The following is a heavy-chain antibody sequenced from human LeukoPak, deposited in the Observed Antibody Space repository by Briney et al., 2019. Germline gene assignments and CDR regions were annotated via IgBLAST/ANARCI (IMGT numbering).Heavy chain of an antibody. V-gene: IGHV3-21*01. CDR1: GFTFSSYS. CDR2: ISSSSSYI. J-gene: IGHJ4*02. CDR3: ARGPPSVLRYFDWPFDY. D-gene: IGHD3-9*01. Sequence: GGSLRLSCAASGFTFSSYSMNWVRQAPGKGLEWVSSISSSSSYIYYADSVKGRFTISRDNAKNSLYLQMNSLRAEDTAVYYCARGPPSVLRYFDWPFDYWGQGTLVTVSS.